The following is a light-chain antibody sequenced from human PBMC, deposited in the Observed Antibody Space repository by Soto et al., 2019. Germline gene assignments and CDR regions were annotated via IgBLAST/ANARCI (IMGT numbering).Light chain of an antibody. Sequence: EIVLTQSPGTLSLSPGERATLSCRASQSVSSSYLAWYQQKPGQAPRLLIYGASSRATGIPDRFSGSGSGTDFTLTISRLEPEDFAVYYRQQYGSSPGTFGQGT. CDR3: QQYGSSPGT. CDR2: GAS. V-gene: IGKV3-20*01. J-gene: IGKJ1*01. CDR1: QSVSSSY.